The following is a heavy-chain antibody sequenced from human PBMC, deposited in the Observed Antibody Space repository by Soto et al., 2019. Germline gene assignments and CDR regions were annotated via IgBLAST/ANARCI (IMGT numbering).Heavy chain of an antibody. CDR1: GFTFSSYG. V-gene: IGHV3-33*01. Sequence: GGSLRLSCAASGFTFSSYGMHWVRQAPGKGLGWVAVIWYDGSNKYYADSVKGRFTISRDNSKNTLYLQMNSLRAEDTAVYYCARDPDSLVVRGELYYYYYGMDVWGQGTTVTVSS. CDR2: IWYDGSNK. J-gene: IGHJ6*02. CDR3: ARDPDSLVVRGELYYYYYGMDV. D-gene: IGHD3-10*01.